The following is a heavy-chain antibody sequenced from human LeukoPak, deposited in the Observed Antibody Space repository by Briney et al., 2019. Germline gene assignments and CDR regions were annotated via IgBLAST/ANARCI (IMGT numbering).Heavy chain of an antibody. J-gene: IGHJ6*03. Sequence: GGSLRLSCAASGFTFSSYWMSWVRQAPGKGLEWVANIKQDGSEKYYVDSVKGRFTISRDNAKNSLYLQMNSLRAEDTAVYYCARDSVVEGDDYYYYMDVWGQGTTVTVSS. CDR3: ARDSVVEGDDYYYYMDV. CDR2: IKQDGSEK. V-gene: IGHV3-7*01. CDR1: GFTFSSYW. D-gene: IGHD2-15*01.